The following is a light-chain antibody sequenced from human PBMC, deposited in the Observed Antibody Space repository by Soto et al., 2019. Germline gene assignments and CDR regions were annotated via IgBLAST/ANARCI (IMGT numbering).Light chain of an antibody. CDR2: GPS. CDR1: QTVTSSN. CDR3: RQYGDSFPVT. V-gene: IGKV3-20*01. J-gene: IGKJ3*01. Sequence: EFVLTQSPDTLSLPPGERATLSSRAGQTVTSSNVAWYQQKPGQGPRPLVYGPSTRATDVPDRFSGRGSGTDYTLTNSRREPEDFAVYYCRQYGDSFPVTVGPGTKVEIK.